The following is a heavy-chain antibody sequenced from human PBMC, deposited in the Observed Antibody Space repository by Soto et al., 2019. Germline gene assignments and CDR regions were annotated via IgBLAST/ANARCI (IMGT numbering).Heavy chain of an antibody. CDR2: IIPILGIA. J-gene: IGHJ2*01. V-gene: IGHV1-69*02. Sequence: QVQLVQSGAEVKKPGSSVKVSCKASGGTFSSYTISWVRQAPGQGLEWMGRIIPILGIANYAQKFQGRVTITADKSTSTAYMELSSLRSEDTAMYYCARGLVATTRYGYFDLWGRGTLVTVSS. CDR1: GGTFSSYT. CDR3: ARGLVATTRYGYFDL. D-gene: IGHD5-12*01.